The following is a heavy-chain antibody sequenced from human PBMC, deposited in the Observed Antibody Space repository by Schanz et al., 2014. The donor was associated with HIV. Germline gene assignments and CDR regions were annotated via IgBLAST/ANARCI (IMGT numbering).Heavy chain of an antibody. CDR1: GFSFSTYD. D-gene: IGHD3-22*01. Sequence: QVQLVESGGGVVQPGRSLRLSCAASGFSFSTYDMHWVRQAPGKGLEWVAVISYDGTNKKFADSVKGRFTISRDNSKNTLYLQMKSLRPEDTAVYYCAKDRNHYDSRYRGKGNYYYYYGMDVWGQGTTVTVSS. V-gene: IGHV3-30*18. CDR3: AKDRNHYDSRYRGKGNYYYYYGMDV. CDR2: ISYDGTNK. J-gene: IGHJ6*02.